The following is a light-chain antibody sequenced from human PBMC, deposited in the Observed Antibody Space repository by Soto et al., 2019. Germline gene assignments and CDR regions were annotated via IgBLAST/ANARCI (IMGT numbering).Light chain of an antibody. CDR3: EIWDSNIHWV. CDR2: LEGSGSY. Sequence: QLVLTQSSSASASLGSSVKLTCTLSSGHSSYIIAWHQQQPGKAPRYLMKLEGSGSYNKGSGVPDRFSGSSSGADRYLTISNLQFEDEADYYCEIWDSNIHWVFGGGTKLTVL. V-gene: IGLV4-60*02. CDR1: SGHSSYI. J-gene: IGLJ3*02.